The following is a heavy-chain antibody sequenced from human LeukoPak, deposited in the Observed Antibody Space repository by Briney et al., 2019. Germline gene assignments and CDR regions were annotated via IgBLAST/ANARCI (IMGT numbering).Heavy chain of an antibody. D-gene: IGHD3-3*01. CDR1: GFTFSSYW. V-gene: IGHV3-7*01. J-gene: IGHJ4*02. Sequence: GGPLRLSCAASGFTFSSYWMSWVRQAPGKGLEWVANIKQDGSEKYYVDSVKGRFTISRDNAKNSLYLQMNSLRAEDTAVYYCARGYDFWSGYWAFGYWGQGTLVTVSS. CDR3: ARGYDFWSGYWAFGY. CDR2: IKQDGSEK.